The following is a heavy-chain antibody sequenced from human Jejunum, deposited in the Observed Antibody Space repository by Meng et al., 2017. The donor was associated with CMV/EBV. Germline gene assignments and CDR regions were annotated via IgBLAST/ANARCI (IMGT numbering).Heavy chain of an antibody. J-gene: IGHJ4*02. D-gene: IGHD3-3*01. CDR2: IDHSGGT. V-gene: IGHV4-34*01. Sequence: VSGGSFDAYCWRWLRQPPGKGLEWIGQIDHSGGTDYYPSLESRITISVGASKNQFSLLLNSVTTADTAVYFCASAYDFWNGYLDYWGQGTLVTVSS. CDR3: ASAYDFWNGYLDY. CDR1: GGSFDAYC.